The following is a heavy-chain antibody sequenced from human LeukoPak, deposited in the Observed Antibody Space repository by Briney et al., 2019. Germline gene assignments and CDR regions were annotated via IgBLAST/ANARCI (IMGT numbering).Heavy chain of an antibody. Sequence: PGGSLRLSCAASGFTFSSYAMHWVRQTPGKGLEWVAVISSEGTNKYYADSVKGRFTISRDNSKNTLYLQMNSLRVEDTAVYYCARDLAGAAAYYYYYGMDVWGQGTTVTVSS. CDR2: ISSEGTNK. CDR3: ARDLAGAAAYYYYYGMDV. CDR1: GFTFSSYA. J-gene: IGHJ6*02. V-gene: IGHV3-30-3*01. D-gene: IGHD6-13*01.